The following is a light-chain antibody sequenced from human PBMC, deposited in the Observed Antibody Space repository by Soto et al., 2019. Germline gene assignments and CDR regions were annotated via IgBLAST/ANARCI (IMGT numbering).Light chain of an antibody. CDR1: QYINTR. CDR3: QQRQSLPRT. J-gene: IGKJ1*01. Sequence: EIVLTQSPATLSSFPGDRVTLSCRASQYINTRLAWYQHRPGQAPRLLIYQTSLRDAGIPARFSASGSGTDFTLTISDVQPEDFALYYCQQRQSLPRTFGQGTKVDI. CDR2: QTS. V-gene: IGKV3-11*01.